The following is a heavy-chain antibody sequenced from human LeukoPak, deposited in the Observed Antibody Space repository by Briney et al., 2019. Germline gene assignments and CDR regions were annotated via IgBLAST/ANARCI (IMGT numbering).Heavy chain of an antibody. D-gene: IGHD3-3*01. CDR2: INHSGST. CDR1: GGSFSGYY. Sequence: SETLSLTCAVYGGSFSGYYWSWIRQPPGKGLEWIGEINHSGSTNYNPSLKSRVTISVDTSKNQFSLKLSSVTAADTAVYYCARDRYDFWSGYYDPWGQGTLVTVSS. J-gene: IGHJ5*02. V-gene: IGHV4-34*01. CDR3: ARDRYDFWSGYYDP.